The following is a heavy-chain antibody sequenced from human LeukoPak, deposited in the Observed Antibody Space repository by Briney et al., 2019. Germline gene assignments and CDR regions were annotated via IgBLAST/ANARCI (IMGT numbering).Heavy chain of an antibody. CDR1: GYTFTGYY. V-gene: IGHV1-2*02. Sequence: EASVKVSCKASGYTFTGYYMHWVRQAPGQGLEWMGWINPNSGGTNYAQKFQGRVTMTRDTSIRTVYMELSRLRSDDTAVYYCANTYALGNYYKGGFDPWGQGTLVTVSS. CDR2: INPNSGGT. J-gene: IGHJ5*02. D-gene: IGHD3-10*01. CDR3: ANTYALGNYYKGGFDP.